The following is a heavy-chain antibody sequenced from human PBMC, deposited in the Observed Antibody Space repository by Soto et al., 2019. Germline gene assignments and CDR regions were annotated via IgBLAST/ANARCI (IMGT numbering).Heavy chain of an antibody. CDR1: GYTFTSYA. V-gene: IGHV1-3*01. Sequence: ASVKVSCKASGYTFTSYAMHWVRQAPGQRLEWMGWINAGNGNTKYSQKFQGRVTITRDTSASTAYMELSSLRSEDTAVYYCERSIVVVTALDYWGQGTLGTVSS. CDR2: INAGNGNT. D-gene: IGHD2-21*02. J-gene: IGHJ4*02. CDR3: ERSIVVVTALDY.